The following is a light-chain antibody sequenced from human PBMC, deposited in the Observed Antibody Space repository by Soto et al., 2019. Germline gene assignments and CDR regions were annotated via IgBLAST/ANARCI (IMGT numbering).Light chain of an antibody. J-gene: IGKJ1*01. V-gene: IGKV1-5*01. CDR3: QQYNSYSQTWT. CDR2: DAS. Sequence: DIQMTPSPSTLSASVGDRVTITCRASQSISSWLAWYQQKPGKAPKLLIYDASSLESGVPSRFSGSGSGTEFTLTISSLQPDDFATYYCQQYNSYSQTWTFGQGTKGDIK. CDR1: QSISSW.